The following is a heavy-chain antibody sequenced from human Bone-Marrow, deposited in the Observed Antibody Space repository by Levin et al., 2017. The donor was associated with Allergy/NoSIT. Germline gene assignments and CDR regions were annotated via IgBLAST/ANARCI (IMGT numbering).Heavy chain of an antibody. CDR2: MNPNSGNT. CDR1: GYTFTSYD. CDR3: AKGTDNWLDP. Sequence: PMASVKVSCKASGYTFTSYDINWVRQAPGQGLEWLGWMNPNSGNTGYAQKFQGRVTMTRDTSINTAYMELSSLRSEDTAVYYCAKGTDNWLDPWGQGTLVTVSS. D-gene: IGHD1-1*01. J-gene: IGHJ5*02. V-gene: IGHV1-8*01.